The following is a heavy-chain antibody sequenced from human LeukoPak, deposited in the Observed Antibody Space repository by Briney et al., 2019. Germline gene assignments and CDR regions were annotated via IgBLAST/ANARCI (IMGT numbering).Heavy chain of an antibody. CDR3: AKVPYGSGSYYYFDY. V-gene: IGHV3-23*01. D-gene: IGHD3-10*01. CDR1: GFTFSSYA. CDR2: ISGSGGST. J-gene: IGHJ4*02. Sequence: PGGSLRLSCAASGFTFSSYAMRWVRQAPGKGLGWVSAISGSGGSTYYADSVKCRFTISTDNSNNTLYLQMNSLRAEDTAVYYCAKVPYGSGSYYYFDYWGQGTLVTVSS.